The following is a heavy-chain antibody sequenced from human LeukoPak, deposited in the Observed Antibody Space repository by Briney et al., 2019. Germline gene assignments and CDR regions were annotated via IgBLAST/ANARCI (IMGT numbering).Heavy chain of an antibody. V-gene: IGHV1-8*01. CDR3: ARYYYGSGNYAFDI. D-gene: IGHD3-10*01. CDR2: MNPNSGNT. Sequence: ASVKVSCKASGYTFTSYDINWVRQATGQGLEWMGWMNPNSGNTGYAQKFQGRVTMTRNTSISTAYMELSSLRSEDTAVYYCARYYYGSGNYAFDIWGQGTMVTVSS. CDR1: GYTFTSYD. J-gene: IGHJ3*02.